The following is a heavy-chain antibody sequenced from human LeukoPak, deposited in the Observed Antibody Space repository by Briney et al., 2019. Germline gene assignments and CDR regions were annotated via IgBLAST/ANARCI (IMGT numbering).Heavy chain of an antibody. D-gene: IGHD1-26*01. CDR3: AKDRGGSYYGFDY. CDR1: GFTFSSCA. V-gene: IGHV3-23*01. CDR2: TSGGGGNT. J-gene: IGHJ4*02. Sequence: GGSLRLSCAASGFTFSSCAMNWVRQSPGKGLEWVSGTSGGGGNTYYADSVKGRFAISRDNSKNTLYLQMSSLRAEDTAVYYCAKDRGGSYYGFDYWGQGTLVTVSS.